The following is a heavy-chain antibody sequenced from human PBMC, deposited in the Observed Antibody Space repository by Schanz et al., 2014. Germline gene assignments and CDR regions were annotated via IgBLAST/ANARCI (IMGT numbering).Heavy chain of an antibody. CDR3: TTAHYSSNYETLDY. CDR1: RFTFNAYD. J-gene: IGHJ4*02. CDR2: IKSRIHGGTT. V-gene: IGHV3-15*01. Sequence: VHLVESGGGVVRPGGSLRLSCAASRFTFNAYDMYWIRQAPGKGLEWVARIKSRIHGGTTDYAAPVKGRFTISRDDSKHTVYLQMDSLKTEDTALYYCTTAHYSSNYETLDYWGQGTLVTVSS. D-gene: IGHD6-13*01.